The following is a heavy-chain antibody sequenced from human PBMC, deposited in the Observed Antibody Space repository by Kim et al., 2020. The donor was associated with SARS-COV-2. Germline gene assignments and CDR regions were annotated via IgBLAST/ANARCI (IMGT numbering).Heavy chain of an antibody. Sequence: SETLSLTCTVSGGSISSSSYYWGWIRQPPGKGLEWIGSIYYSGSTYYNPSLKSRVTISVDTSKNQFSLKLSSVTAADTAVYYCARIQVATIKTTRGGDDYWGQGPLVTVS. J-gene: IGHJ4*02. V-gene: IGHV4-39*01. CDR2: IYYSGST. D-gene: IGHD5-12*01. CDR1: GGSISSSSYY. CDR3: ARIQVATIKTTRGGDDY.